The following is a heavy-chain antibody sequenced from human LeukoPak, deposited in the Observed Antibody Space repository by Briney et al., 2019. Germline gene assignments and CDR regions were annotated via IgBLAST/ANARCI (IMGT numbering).Heavy chain of an antibody. CDR1: GGSISSTRLY. J-gene: IGHJ4*02. CDR2: IYYSGST. D-gene: IGHD7-27*01. V-gene: IGHV4-31*03. CDR3: ASLTGDPLLYFDS. Sequence: SQTLSLTCTVSGGSISSTRLYWNWIRQHPGKGLVWFGFIYYSGSTYYNPSLKSRVTISVDTSKNQFSLKLTSVTAADTAVYYCASLTGDPLLYFDSWGQGTLVTVSS.